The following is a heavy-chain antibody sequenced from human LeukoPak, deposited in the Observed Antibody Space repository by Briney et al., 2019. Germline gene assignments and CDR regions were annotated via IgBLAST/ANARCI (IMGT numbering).Heavy chain of an antibody. D-gene: IGHD6-6*01. CDR2: IYYSGST. J-gene: IGHJ4*02. Sequence: SETLSLTCTVSGGSISSSSYYWGWIRQPPGKGLEWIGSIYYSGSTYYNPSLKSRVTISVDTSKNQFSLKLSSVTAADTAVYYCARHVPPEPPEYSSSSFDYWGQGTLVTVSS. CDR3: ARHVPPEPPEYSSSSFDY. CDR1: GGSISSSSYY. V-gene: IGHV4-39*01.